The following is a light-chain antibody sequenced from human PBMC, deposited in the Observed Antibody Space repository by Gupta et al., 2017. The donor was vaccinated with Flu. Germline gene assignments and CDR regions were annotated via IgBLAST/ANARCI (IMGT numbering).Light chain of an antibody. CDR3: SSFTNSHTWV. Sequence: QSALTQPASVSGSPGQSITISCTGTSSNVGGSNYVSWYQQLPGEAPKLLISEVTNRPSGVSNRFSGSKSGNTASLTITGLQAEDEADYYCSSFTNSHTWVFGGGTKLTVL. CDR2: EVT. J-gene: IGLJ3*02. CDR1: SSNVGGSNY. V-gene: IGLV2-14*01.